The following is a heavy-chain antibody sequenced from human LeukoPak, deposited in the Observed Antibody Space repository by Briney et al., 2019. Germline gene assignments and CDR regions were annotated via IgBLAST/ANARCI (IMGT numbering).Heavy chain of an antibody. D-gene: IGHD4-17*01. Sequence: SETLSLTCAVYGGSFSGYYWSWIRQPPGKGLEWIGEINHSGSTNYNPSLKSRVTISVDTSKNQFSLKLSSVTAADTAVYYCARGVGTTVTTWNHYYYGMDVWGQGTTVTVSS. CDR3: ARGVGTTVTTWNHYYYGMDV. V-gene: IGHV4-34*01. CDR2: INHSGST. J-gene: IGHJ6*02. CDR1: GGSFSGYY.